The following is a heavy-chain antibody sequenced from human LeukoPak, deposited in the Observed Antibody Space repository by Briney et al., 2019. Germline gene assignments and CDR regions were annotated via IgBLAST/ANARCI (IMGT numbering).Heavy chain of an antibody. CDR2: INHSGST. V-gene: IGHV4-34*01. CDR1: GGSFSGYY. J-gene: IGHJ3*02. CDR3: ARGPHYDILTGYYNDAFDI. D-gene: IGHD3-9*01. Sequence: SETLSLTCAVYGGSFSGYYWSWIRQPPGKGLEWIGEINHSGSTNYNPSLKSRVTISVGTSKNQFSLKLSSVTAADTAVYYCARGPHYDILTGYYNDAFDIWGQGTMVTVSS.